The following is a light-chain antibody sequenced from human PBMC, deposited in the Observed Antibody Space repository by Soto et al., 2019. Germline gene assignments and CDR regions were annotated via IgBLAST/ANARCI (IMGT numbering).Light chain of an antibody. J-gene: IGKJ1*01. Sequence: DIQMTQSPSSLSASVGDRVTITCRASQSVDNFLNWYQQKPGKAPKLLIYGASSLQSGVPSRFSGRGSGTDFTLTISSLQPADFGTYCCQQSYSTWTFGQGTKVEIK. CDR1: QSVDNF. V-gene: IGKV1-39*01. CDR2: GAS. CDR3: QQSYSTWT.